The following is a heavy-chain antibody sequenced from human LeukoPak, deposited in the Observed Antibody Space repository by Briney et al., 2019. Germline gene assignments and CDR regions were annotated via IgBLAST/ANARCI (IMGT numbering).Heavy chain of an antibody. Sequence: GGSLRLSCAASGFTFSSYAMSWVRQAPGKGLEWASAISGSGGSTYYADSVKGRFTISRDNSKNTLYLQMNSLRAEDTAVYYCAKDPNYYGSGSYFDYWGQGTLVTVSS. CDR3: AKDPNYYGSGSYFDY. D-gene: IGHD3-10*01. J-gene: IGHJ4*02. CDR2: ISGSGGST. V-gene: IGHV3-23*01. CDR1: GFTFSSYA.